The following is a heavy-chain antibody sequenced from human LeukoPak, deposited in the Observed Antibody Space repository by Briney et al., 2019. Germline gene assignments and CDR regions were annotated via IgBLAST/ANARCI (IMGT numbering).Heavy chain of an antibody. CDR3: ASVAAAGTNWFDP. J-gene: IGHJ5*02. CDR2: IIPILGIA. Sequence: SVKVSCKASRGTFSSYAISWVRQAPGQGLEWMGRIIPILGIANYAQKFQGRVTITADKSTSTAYMELSSLRSEDTAVYYCASVAAAGTNWFDPWGQGTLVTVSS. D-gene: IGHD6-13*01. CDR1: RGTFSSYA. V-gene: IGHV1-69*04.